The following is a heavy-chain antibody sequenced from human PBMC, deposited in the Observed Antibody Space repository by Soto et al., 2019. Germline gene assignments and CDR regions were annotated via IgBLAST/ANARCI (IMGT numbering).Heavy chain of an antibody. CDR2: INHSGST. CDR3: TRGQLGDDAFDN. V-gene: IGHV4-34*01. CDR1: GGSFSGYY. J-gene: IGHJ3*02. D-gene: IGHD7-27*01. Sequence: SETLSLTCAVYGGSFSGYYWSWIRQPPGKGLEWMGEINHSGSTNYNPSLKSRVPISVDTSKNQFSLKLSPVSAADTAVYYCTRGQLGDDAFDNWGQGTMVTVSS.